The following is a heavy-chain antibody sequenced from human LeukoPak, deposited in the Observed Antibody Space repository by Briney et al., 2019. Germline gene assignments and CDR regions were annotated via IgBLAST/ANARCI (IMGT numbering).Heavy chain of an antibody. V-gene: IGHV3-23*01. J-gene: IGHJ4*02. CDR1: GFAFNNYA. CDR2: INDNGGQR. Sequence: GGSLRLSCAASGFAFNNYAMTWLRQAPGRGLEWVSNINDNGGQRHYADSVKGRFTISRDNSKNTLFLQMDSLRAEDTAVYYCAKTQWKVGATDYFDYWGQGSLVTVSS. D-gene: IGHD1-26*01. CDR3: AKTQWKVGATDYFDY.